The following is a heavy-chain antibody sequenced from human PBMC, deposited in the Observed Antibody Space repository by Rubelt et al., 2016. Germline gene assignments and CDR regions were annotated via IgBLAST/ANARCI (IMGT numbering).Heavy chain of an antibody. CDR2: IDPSDSYI. D-gene: IGHD6-13*01. V-gene: IGHV5-10-1*03. CDR1: GYNFTTYW. Sequence: EVQLVQSGAEVRKPGESLRLSCKGSGYNFTTYWISWVRQTPGKGLERMGRIDPSDSYINYSPSFQGHGTSSAGKSISTAYLWWSGLKASDTAMYYCGRGNSWYPLWGQGTLITGSS. J-gene: IGHJ1*01. CDR3: GRGNSWYPL.